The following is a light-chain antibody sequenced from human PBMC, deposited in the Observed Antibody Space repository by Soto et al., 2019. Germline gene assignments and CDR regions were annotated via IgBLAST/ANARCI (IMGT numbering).Light chain of an antibody. CDR3: QQYGSSPFT. Sequence: EILMTQSPATLSVSPGERVTFSCRASQSVSYYLAWYQQKPGQAPRLLIYDASTRATGIPVRFSGSGSGTEFTLTINSLQSEDFAVYYCQQYGSSPFTFGPGTKVDI. CDR1: QSVSYY. J-gene: IGKJ3*01. V-gene: IGKV3-15*01. CDR2: DAS.